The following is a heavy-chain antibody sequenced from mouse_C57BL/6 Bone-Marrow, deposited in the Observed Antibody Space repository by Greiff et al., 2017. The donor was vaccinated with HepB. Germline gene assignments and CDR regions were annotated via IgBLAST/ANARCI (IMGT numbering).Heavy chain of an antibody. D-gene: IGHD1-1*01. CDR2: ISSGGSYT. V-gene: IGHV5-6*01. J-gene: IGHJ1*03. CDR3: ARHTDYGSSHWYFDV. Sequence: EVKLVESGGDLVKPGGSLKLSCAASGFTFSSYGMSWVRQTPDKRLEWVATISSGGSYTYYPDSVKGRFTISRDNAKNTLDLQMSSLKSEDTAMYYCARHTDYGSSHWYFDVWGTGTTVTVSS. CDR1: GFTFSSYG.